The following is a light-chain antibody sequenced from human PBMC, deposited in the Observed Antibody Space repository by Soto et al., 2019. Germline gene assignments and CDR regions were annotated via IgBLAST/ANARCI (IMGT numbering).Light chain of an antibody. Sequence: QSVLTQPPSVSGAPGQGVTISCAGTSSNIGAGYDVHWYQQVPGTAPKLLIYTNSTRPSGVPDRFSGSKSGTSASLAMTGLQAADEADYYCQSYDSSLSALVFGGGTKLTVL. CDR1: SSNIGAGYD. V-gene: IGLV1-40*01. J-gene: IGLJ3*02. CDR3: QSYDSSLSALV. CDR2: TNS.